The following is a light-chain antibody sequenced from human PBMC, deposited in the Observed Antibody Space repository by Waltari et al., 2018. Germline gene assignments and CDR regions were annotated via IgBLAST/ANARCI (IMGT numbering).Light chain of an antibody. V-gene: IGKV3-11*01. CDR1: QSVISY. CDR2: DAS. CDR3: QQRSNWPPIT. J-gene: IGKJ5*01. Sequence: IVLTQSPATLSLSPGERATLPCRASQSVISYLAWYQQKPGQAPRLLIYDASNRATGIPARFSGSESGTDFTLTISSLEPEDFAVYYCQQRSNWPPITFGQGTRLEIK.